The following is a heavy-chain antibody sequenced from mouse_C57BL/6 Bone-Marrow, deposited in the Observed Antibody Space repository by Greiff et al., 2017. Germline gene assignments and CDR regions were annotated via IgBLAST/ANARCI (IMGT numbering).Heavy chain of an antibody. D-gene: IGHD2-1*01. CDR3: ALIYYGNYYAMDY. Sequence: VQLQQSVAELVRPGASVKLSCTASGFNIKNTYMHWVKQRPEQGLEWIGRIDPANGNTKYAPKFQGQATITADTSSNTAYLQLSSLTSEDTAIYYCALIYYGNYYAMDYWGQGTSVTVSS. CDR1: GFNIKNTY. J-gene: IGHJ4*01. V-gene: IGHV14-3*01. CDR2: IDPANGNT.